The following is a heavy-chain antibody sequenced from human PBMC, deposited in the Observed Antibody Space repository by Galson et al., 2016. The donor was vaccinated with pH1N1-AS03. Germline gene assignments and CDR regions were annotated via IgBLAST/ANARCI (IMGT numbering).Heavy chain of an antibody. CDR2: IDSSDSYT. D-gene: IGHD2-2*01. V-gene: IGHV5-10-1*01. CDR1: GYRFAHYW. J-gene: IGHJ6*02. Sequence: QSGAEVKKPGESLRISCKGSGYRFAHYWITWVRQMPGKVLEWMGRIDSSDSYTKYNSSFQGHVSFSADKATNTAYLQWSSLPASDTAIYYCARLDSCSCPSCSAFPYFHGMDVWGHGTTVIVSS. CDR3: ARLDSCSCPSCSAFPYFHGMDV.